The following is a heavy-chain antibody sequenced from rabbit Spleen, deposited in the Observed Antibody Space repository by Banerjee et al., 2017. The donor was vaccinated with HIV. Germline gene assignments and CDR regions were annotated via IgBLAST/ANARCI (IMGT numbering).Heavy chain of an antibody. J-gene: IGHJ6*01. V-gene: IGHV1S45*01. D-gene: IGHD1-1*01. CDR1: GFSFSSSSY. CDR2: IYAGSSGST. Sequence: QEQLVESGGGLVQPEGSLTLTCTASGFSFSSSSYMCWVRQAPGKGLEWIACIYAGSSGSTYYASWAKGRFTISKTSSTTVTLQMTSLTAADTATYFCARDTSSSFSSYGMDLWGPGTLVTVS. CDR3: ARDTSSSFSSYGMDL.